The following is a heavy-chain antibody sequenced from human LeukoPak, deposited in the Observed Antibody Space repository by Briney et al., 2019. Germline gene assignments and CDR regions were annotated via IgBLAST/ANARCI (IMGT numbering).Heavy chain of an antibody. Sequence: SETLSLTCTVSGGSISSGGYYWSWIRQHPGKGLEWIGYIYYSGSTYYNPPLKSRVTISVDTSKNQFSLKLSSVTAADTAVYYCAAGYDGYYYGMDVWGQGTTVTVSS. CDR2: IYYSGST. D-gene: IGHD5-12*01. CDR3: AAGYDGYYYGMDV. CDR1: GGSISSGGYY. J-gene: IGHJ6*02. V-gene: IGHV4-31*03.